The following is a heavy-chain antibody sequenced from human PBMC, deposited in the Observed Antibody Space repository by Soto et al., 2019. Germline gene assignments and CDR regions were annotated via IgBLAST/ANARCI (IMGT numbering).Heavy chain of an antibody. CDR3: ARVYGGYLDY. D-gene: IGHD2-15*01. V-gene: IGHV4-59*01. Sequence: SETLSLTWTVFGGSSSSYCWSWIRQTPGKGLEWIGYIYYSGSTNHNPSLKSRVTISVDTSKNQFSLKLSSVTAADTAVYYCARVYGGYLDYWGQGTQVTVSS. CDR1: GGSSSSYC. CDR2: IYYSGST. J-gene: IGHJ4*02.